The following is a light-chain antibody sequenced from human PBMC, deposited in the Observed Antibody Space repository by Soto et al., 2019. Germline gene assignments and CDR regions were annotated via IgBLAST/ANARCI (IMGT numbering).Light chain of an antibody. CDR3: SSYTSSSTHWV. J-gene: IGLJ3*02. V-gene: IGLV2-14*03. CDR2: XXX. Sequence: QSALTQPASVSGSPGQSITISCTGTSSDVGGYNYVSWYQQHPGKAPKLMIYXXXXXXXXXXXXXXXSKSGNTASLTISGLXXEXEXXXXCSSYTSSSTHWVFGGGTKLTVL. CDR1: SSDVGGYNY.